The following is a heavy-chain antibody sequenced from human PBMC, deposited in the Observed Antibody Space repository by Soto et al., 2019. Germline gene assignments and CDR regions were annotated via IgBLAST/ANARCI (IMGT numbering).Heavy chain of an antibody. CDR1: AGSITSGGYY. Sequence: QVQLQESGPRLVKPSQTLSLTCTVSAGSITSGGYYWSWIRQHLGKGLEWIGYIYYSGSTYYNPSLKSRVTMSVDTSKNQFSLELTYVTAADTAVYYCARASHYYDSSAYEAWGQGTLVTVAS. CDR3: ARASHYYDSSAYEA. J-gene: IGHJ5*02. CDR2: IYYSGST. D-gene: IGHD3-22*01. V-gene: IGHV4-31*03.